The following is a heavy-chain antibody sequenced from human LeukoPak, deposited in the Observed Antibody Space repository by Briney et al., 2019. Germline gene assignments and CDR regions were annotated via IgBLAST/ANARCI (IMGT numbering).Heavy chain of an antibody. CDR2: ISYDGSNK. CDR3: ARDPDRYYFDY. Sequence: GGSLRLSCAASGFTFSSYAMHWVRQAPGKGLEWVAVISYDGSNKYYADSVKGRFTISRDNSKNTLYLQLNSLRAEDTAVYYCARDPDRYYFDYWGQGTLVTVSS. CDR1: GFTFSSYA. J-gene: IGHJ4*02. V-gene: IGHV3-30-3*01.